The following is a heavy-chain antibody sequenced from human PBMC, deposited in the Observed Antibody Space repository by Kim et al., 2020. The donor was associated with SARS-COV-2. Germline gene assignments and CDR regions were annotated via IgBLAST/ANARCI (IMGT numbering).Heavy chain of an antibody. J-gene: IGHJ4*02. CDR2: ISSSGSTI. CDR3: ARGSRARGITMIVPFDY. Sequence: GGSLRLSCAASGFTFSSYEMNWVRQAPGKGLEWVSYISSSGSTIYYADSVKGRFTISRDNAKNSLYLQMNSLRAEDTAVYYCARGSRARGITMIVPFDYWGQATLVTVSS. V-gene: IGHV3-48*03. D-gene: IGHD3-22*01. CDR1: GFTFSSYE.